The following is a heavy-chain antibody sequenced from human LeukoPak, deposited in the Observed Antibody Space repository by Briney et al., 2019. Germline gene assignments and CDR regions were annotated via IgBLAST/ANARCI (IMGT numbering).Heavy chain of an antibody. V-gene: IGHV4-30-4*08. CDR3: ARGRRSSFPYFDY. Sequence: SQTLSLTCTVSGGSISSGDYYWSWIRQPPGKGLEWIGYIYYSGSTYYNPSLKSRVTISVDTSKNQFSLKLSSVTAADTAVYYCARGRRSSFPYFDYWGQGTLVTVSS. CDR1: GGSISSGDYY. D-gene: IGHD6-6*01. CDR2: IYYSGST. J-gene: IGHJ4*02.